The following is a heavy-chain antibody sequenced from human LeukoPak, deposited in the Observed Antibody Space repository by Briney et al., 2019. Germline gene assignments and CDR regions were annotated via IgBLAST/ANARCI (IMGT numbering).Heavy chain of an antibody. Sequence: ASVKVSCKASGYTFISYGISWVRQAPGQGLEWMGWISAYNGNTNYAQKLQGRVTMTADTSTSTAYMELRSLRSDDTAVYYCARDGHEVYYYDSSGYQGWFDPWGQGTLVTVSS. V-gene: IGHV1-18*01. J-gene: IGHJ5*02. CDR3: ARDGHEVYYYDSSGYQGWFDP. CDR1: GYTFISYG. D-gene: IGHD3-22*01. CDR2: ISAYNGNT.